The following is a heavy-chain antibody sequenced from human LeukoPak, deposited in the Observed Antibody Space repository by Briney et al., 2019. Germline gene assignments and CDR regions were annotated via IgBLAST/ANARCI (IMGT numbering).Heavy chain of an antibody. CDR3: AKYYYDSSGYYYFDY. Sequence: SETLSLTCAVYGGSFSGYYWSWIRQPPGKGLEWIGEINHSGSTNYNPSLKSRVTISVDTSKNQFSLKLSSVTTADTAVYYCAKYYYDSSGYYYFDYWGQGTLVTVSS. CDR2: INHSGST. V-gene: IGHV4-34*01. CDR1: GGSFSGYY. D-gene: IGHD3-22*01. J-gene: IGHJ4*02.